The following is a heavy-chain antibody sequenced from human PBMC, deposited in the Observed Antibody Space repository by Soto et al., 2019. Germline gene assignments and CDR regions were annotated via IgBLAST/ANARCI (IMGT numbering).Heavy chain of an antibody. D-gene: IGHD4-17*01. CDR3: ARDDDYGDPNPQYGMDV. CDR1: GFTFGSYA. CDR2: ISYDGSNK. Sequence: GGSLRLSCAASGFTFGSYAMHWVRQAPGKGLEWVAVISYDGSNKYYADSVKGRFTISRDNSKNTLYLQMNSLRAEDTAVYYCARDDDYGDPNPQYGMDVWGQGTTVTVSS. V-gene: IGHV3-30-3*01. J-gene: IGHJ6*02.